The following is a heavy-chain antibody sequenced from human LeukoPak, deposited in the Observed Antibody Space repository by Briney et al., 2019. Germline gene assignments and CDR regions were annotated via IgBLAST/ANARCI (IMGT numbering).Heavy chain of an antibody. D-gene: IGHD6-13*01. CDR2: IYPGYSDA. CDR3: ARFGYTSSLAY. Sequence: GESLKISCKVSGYILTNNWIGWVRPVPGKGLEWMGLIYPGYSDAKYSPSFQGQVTFSVDKSISTAYLQCSSLKASDTAIYYCARFGYTSSLAYWGQGTLVTVSS. V-gene: IGHV5-51*01. J-gene: IGHJ4*02. CDR1: GYILTNNW.